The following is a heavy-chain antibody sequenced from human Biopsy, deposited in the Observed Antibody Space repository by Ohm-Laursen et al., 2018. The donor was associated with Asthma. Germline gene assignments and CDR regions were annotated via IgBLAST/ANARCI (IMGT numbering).Heavy chain of an antibody. V-gene: IGHV3-74*01. D-gene: IGHD1-26*01. CDR2: INSDGSSL. CDR3: ARAKSGSFYSPADY. J-gene: IGHJ4*02. Sequence: GSLRLSCAASGFSFSTYWMHWVRQAPGKGLVWVARINSDGSSLSYADSVKGRFTVSRDNAKNTLYLQVNSLRVEDTAVFYCARAKSGSFYSPADYWGQGTLVTVSS. CDR1: GFSFSTYW.